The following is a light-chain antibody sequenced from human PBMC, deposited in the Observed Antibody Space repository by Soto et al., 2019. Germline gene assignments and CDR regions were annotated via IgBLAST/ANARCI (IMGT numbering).Light chain of an antibody. V-gene: IGLV2-14*03. J-gene: IGLJ2*01. CDR3: TSWTTSTTMI. CDR1: SSDIGAYNF. Sequence: QSVLTQPASVSGSPGQSITISCTGTSSDIGAYNFVSWYQQHPGKAPKLMIYHVNIRPSGVSNRFSGSKSGNTASLTISGLQAEDEADYYCTSWTTSTTMIFGGGTKLTVL. CDR2: HVN.